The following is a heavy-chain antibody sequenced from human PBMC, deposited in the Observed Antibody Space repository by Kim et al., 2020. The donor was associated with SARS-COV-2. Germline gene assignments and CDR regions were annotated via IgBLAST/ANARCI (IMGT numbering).Heavy chain of an antibody. J-gene: IGHJ5*02. Sequence: SETLSLTCTVSGGSISSGGYYWSWIRQHPGKGLEWIGYIYYSGSTYYNPSLKSRVTISVDTSKNQFSLKLSSVTAADTAVYYCARVTYYYDKQAWFDPWGQGTLVTVSS. D-gene: IGHD3-22*01. CDR2: IYYSGST. CDR1: GGSISSGGYY. V-gene: IGHV4-31*03. CDR3: ARVTYYYDKQAWFDP.